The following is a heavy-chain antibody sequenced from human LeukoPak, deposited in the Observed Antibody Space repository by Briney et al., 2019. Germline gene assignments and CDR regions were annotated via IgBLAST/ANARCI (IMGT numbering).Heavy chain of an antibody. V-gene: IGHV3-74*01. J-gene: IGHJ4*02. D-gene: IGHD1-26*01. CDR3: VRDLGGRSGH. Sequence: PGGSLRLSCAASGFTFSSNWMHWVRQAPGKGLVWVSRINEGGSTTNYADSAKGRSTIFRDNAKNTLYLQMNSLRAEDTAVYYCVRDLGGRSGHWGQGTLVTVSS. CDR1: GFTFSSNW. CDR2: INEGGSTT.